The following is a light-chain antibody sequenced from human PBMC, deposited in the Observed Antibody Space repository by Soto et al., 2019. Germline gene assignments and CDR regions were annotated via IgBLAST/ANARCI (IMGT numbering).Light chain of an antibody. J-gene: IGKJ2*01. CDR1: QSVSIN. CDR3: QQYNNWPYT. V-gene: IGKV3-15*01. CDR2: GAS. Sequence: EIVMTQSPATLSVSPGERATLSCRASQSVSINLAWYQQKPGQAPRLLIYGASTRATGIPARFSGSGSGTEFTPTISSLQSEDFAVYYCQQYNNWPYTFDQGTKLETK.